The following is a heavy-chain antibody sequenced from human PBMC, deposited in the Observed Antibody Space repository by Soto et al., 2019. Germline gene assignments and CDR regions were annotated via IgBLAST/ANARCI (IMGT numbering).Heavy chain of an antibody. CDR3: ARSQWELLVFDY. V-gene: IGHV1-3*01. Sequence: GASVEVSCKDSGYTFTSYARRWVRQAPGQRLEWMGWINAGNGNTKYSQKFQGRVTITRDTSASTAYMELSSLRSEDTAVYYCARSQWELLVFDYWGQGTLVTVSS. D-gene: IGHD1-26*01. J-gene: IGHJ4*02. CDR2: INAGNGNT. CDR1: GYTFTSYA.